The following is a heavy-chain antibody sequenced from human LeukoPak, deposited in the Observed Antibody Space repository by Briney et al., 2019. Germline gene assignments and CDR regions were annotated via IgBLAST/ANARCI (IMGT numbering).Heavy chain of an antibody. V-gene: IGHV4-39*01. CDR3: ARLGSGWSRKFDY. CDR1: GGSFSSYY. J-gene: IGHJ4*02. CDR2: IYYSGST. Sequence: SETLSLTCAVYGGSFSSYYWGWIRQPPGKGLEWIGSIYYSGSTYYNPSLKSRVTISVDTSKNQFSLKLSSVTAADTAVYYCARLGSGWSRKFDYWGQGTLVTVSS. D-gene: IGHD6-19*01.